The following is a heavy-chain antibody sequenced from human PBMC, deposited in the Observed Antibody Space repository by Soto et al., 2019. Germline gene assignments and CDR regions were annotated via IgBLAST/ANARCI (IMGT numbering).Heavy chain of an antibody. V-gene: IGHV2-26*01. Sequence: QVTLKESGPELVKPTETLTLTCTVSGFSLTTGKMGVSWIRQPPGKALEWLAHIFSDNERSYSTSLQGRLTISKDTSGSQVVLSMTNVDPVDTATYYCARMKVDSYQFYYAMDVLGKVTTVTVSS. CDR2: IFSDNER. CDR1: GFSLTTGKMG. D-gene: IGHD3-9*01. J-gene: IGHJ6*04. CDR3: ARMKVDSYQFYYAMDV.